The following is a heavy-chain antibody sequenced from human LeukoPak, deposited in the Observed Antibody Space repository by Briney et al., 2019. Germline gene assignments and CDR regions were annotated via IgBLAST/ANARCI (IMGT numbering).Heavy chain of an antibody. Sequence: GGSLRLSCAASGFTFDDYAMHWVRQAPGKGLEWVSGISWNSGSIGYAGSVKGRFTISRDNAKNSLYLQMNSLRAEDTALYYCASASEAALFDYWGQGTLVTVSS. D-gene: IGHD6-13*01. CDR1: GFTFDDYA. CDR2: ISWNSGSI. CDR3: ASASEAALFDY. V-gene: IGHV3-9*01. J-gene: IGHJ4*02.